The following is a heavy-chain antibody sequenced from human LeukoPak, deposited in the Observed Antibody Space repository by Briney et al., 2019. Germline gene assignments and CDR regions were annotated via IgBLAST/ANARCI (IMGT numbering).Heavy chain of an antibody. V-gene: IGHV3-30*02. D-gene: IGHD3-10*01. CDR2: IRFDGSNK. CDR3: AKESVWFGESNPFDY. Sequence: GGSLRLSCAASGFIFSSYGMHWVRQAPGKGLEWVAFIRFDGSNKYYADSVKGRFTISRDNSKNTVYLQMSSLRAEDTAVYYCAKESVWFGESNPFDYWGQGTLVTVSS. CDR1: GFIFSSYG. J-gene: IGHJ4*02.